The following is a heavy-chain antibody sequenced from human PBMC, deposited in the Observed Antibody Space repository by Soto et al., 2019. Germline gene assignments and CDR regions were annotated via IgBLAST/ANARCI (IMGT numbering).Heavy chain of an antibody. Sequence: WTWIRQHPGKGLEWIGYNYYSGITYYNPSLKSRVTISLDTSKNQFSLKLISVTAADTAVYYCARGSSIAGLYYGMDVWGQGTTVTVSS. V-gene: IGHV4-31*02. CDR3: ARGSSIAGLYYGMDV. D-gene: IGHD6-6*01. CDR2: NYYSGIT. J-gene: IGHJ6*02.